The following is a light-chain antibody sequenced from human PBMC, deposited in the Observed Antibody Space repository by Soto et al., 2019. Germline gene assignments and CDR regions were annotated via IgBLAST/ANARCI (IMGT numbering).Light chain of an antibody. J-gene: IGKJ1*01. CDR2: GAS. CDR3: QHYGSPPRT. CDR1: QSLGRSY. V-gene: IGKV3-20*01. Sequence: EIGLTQSPGTLSLSPGERATLSCRSSQSLGRSYSARYQQKPGQTPRLLIYGASSRATGIPDRFNGSGSGTDFTLTISRLEPEDFAVYYWQHYGSPPRTFGQGTKVEIK.